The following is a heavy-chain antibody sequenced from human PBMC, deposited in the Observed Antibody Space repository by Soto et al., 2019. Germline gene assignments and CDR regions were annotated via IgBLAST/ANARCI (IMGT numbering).Heavy chain of an antibody. CDR2: IYSGGSA. Sequence: EVQLVESGGGLVQPGGSLRLSCAASGFTVSSNYMSWVRQAPGKGLEWVSVIYSGGSAYYADSVKGRFTISRDNSKNTLYLQMNSLRAEDTAVYYCASNGYRYGGGYFDYWGQGTLVTVSS. CDR3: ASNGYRYGGGYFDY. V-gene: IGHV3-66*01. D-gene: IGHD5-18*01. J-gene: IGHJ4*02. CDR1: GFTVSSNY.